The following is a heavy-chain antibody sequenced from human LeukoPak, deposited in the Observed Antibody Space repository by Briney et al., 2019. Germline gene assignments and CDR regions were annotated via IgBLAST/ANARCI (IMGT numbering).Heavy chain of an antibody. CDR2: IKQDGSEK. Sequence: GGSLRLSCAASGFTFSSYWMSWVRQAPGKGLEWVANIKQDGSEKYYVDSVKGRFTISRDNAKNSLYLQMNSLRAEGTAVYYCARVAAAGPHYFDYWGQGTLVTVSS. D-gene: IGHD6-13*01. V-gene: IGHV3-7*01. CDR3: ARVAAAGPHYFDY. CDR1: GFTFSSYW. J-gene: IGHJ4*02.